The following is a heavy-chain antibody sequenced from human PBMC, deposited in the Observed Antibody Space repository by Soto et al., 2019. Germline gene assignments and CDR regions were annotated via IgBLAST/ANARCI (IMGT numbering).Heavy chain of an antibody. CDR3: ARGGDSSGYPYYYGMDV. V-gene: IGHV1-69*13. J-gene: IGHJ6*02. Sequence: ASVKVSCKASGGTFSSYAISWVRQAPGQGLEWMGGIIPIFGTANYAQKFQGRVTITADESTSTAYMELSSLRSEDTAVYYCARGGDSSGYPYYYGMDVWGQGTTVTVSS. CDR1: GGTFSSYA. CDR2: IIPIFGTA. D-gene: IGHD3-22*01.